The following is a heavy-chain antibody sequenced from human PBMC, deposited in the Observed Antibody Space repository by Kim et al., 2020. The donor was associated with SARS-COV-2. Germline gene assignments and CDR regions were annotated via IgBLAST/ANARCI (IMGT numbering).Heavy chain of an antibody. J-gene: IGHJ4*02. D-gene: IGHD3-10*01. V-gene: IGHV1-69*13. CDR2: IIPMFGTA. Sequence: SVKVSCKASGDTFSRYTISWVRQAPGQSLEWMGGIIPMFGTANYARKFQDRVTITADESTTTAYMELSSLRFEDTAVYYCARGWSTGGDVSGNSYLYWGQGTLVTVSS. CDR1: GDTFSRYT. CDR3: ARGWSTGGDVSGNSYLY.